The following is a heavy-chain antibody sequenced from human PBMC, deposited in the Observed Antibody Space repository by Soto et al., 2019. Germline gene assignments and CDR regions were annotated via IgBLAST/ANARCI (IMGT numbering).Heavy chain of an antibody. D-gene: IGHD1-26*01. J-gene: IGHJ4*02. CDR1: GGSISSSNW. V-gene: IGHV4-4*02. Sequence: QVQLQESGPGLVKPSGTLSFTCAVSGGSISSSNWWSWVRQPPGKGLEWIGEIYHSGSTNYNPSLKSRVTISVDKSKKQFSLNLRSVTAADTAVYYCERGVASIVGATTFDYWGQVTLVTVSS. CDR3: ERGVASIVGATTFDY. CDR2: IYHSGST.